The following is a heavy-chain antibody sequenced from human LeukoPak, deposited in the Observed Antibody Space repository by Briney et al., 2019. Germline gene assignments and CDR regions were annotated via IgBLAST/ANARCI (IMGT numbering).Heavy chain of an antibody. J-gene: IGHJ4*02. CDR3: PITTVTTFDY. CDR2: ISYDGSNK. V-gene: IGHV3-30-3*01. Sequence: GRSLRLSCAASGFTFSSYAMHWVRQAPGKGLEWVAVISYDGSNKYYADSVKGRFTISRDNSKNTLYLQMNSLRAEDTAVYYCPITTVTTFDYWGQGTLVTVSS. CDR1: GFTFSSYA. D-gene: IGHD4-17*01.